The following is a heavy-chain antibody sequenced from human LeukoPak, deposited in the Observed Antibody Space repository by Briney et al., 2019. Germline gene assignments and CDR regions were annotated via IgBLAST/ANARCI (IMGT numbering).Heavy chain of an antibody. Sequence: GGSLRLSCVASGFIFSSYGMHWVRQAPGKGLEWVTFIRYDGSNKYYTDSVKVRFTISRDNSRNTLYLQMNSLRAEDTAVYYCAKDLEGMRKTFDYWGQGTLVTVSS. CDR1: GFIFSSYG. J-gene: IGHJ4*02. D-gene: IGHD3-10*01. V-gene: IGHV3-30*02. CDR2: IRYDGSNK. CDR3: AKDLEGMRKTFDY.